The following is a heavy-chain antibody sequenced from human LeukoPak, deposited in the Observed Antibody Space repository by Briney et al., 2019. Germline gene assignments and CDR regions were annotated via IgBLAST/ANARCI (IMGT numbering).Heavy chain of an antibody. CDR1: GYSFTSYW. Sequence: GESLKXSCKGSGYSFTSYWIGWVRQMPGKGLEWMGIIYPGDSDTRYSPSFQGQVTISADKSISTAYLQWSSLKASDTAMYYCAXHYYDSSGYPDYWGQGTLVTVSS. CDR2: IYPGDSDT. CDR3: AXHYYDSSGYPDY. J-gene: IGHJ4*02. V-gene: IGHV5-51*01. D-gene: IGHD3-22*01.